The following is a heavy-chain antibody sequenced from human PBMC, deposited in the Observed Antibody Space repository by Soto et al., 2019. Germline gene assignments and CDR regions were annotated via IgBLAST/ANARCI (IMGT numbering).Heavy chain of an antibody. D-gene: IGHD3-3*01. Sequence: QVQLVQSGAEVKKPGSSVKVSCKASGGTFSSYAISWVRQAPGQGLEWMGGLIPNFGTANDAPKFQGRLTITADESTSTGDMERSSLRTEDTAVSYCARNHPVGEWLLGYFDYWGQGTLVTVSS. V-gene: IGHV1-69*01. CDR3: ARNHPVGEWLLGYFDY. CDR2: LIPNFGTA. CDR1: GGTFSSYA. J-gene: IGHJ4*02.